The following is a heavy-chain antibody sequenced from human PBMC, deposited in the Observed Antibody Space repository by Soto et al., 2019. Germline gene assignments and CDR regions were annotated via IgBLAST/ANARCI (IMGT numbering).Heavy chain of an antibody. CDR2: IRSKAYGGTT. Sequence: PGGSLRLSCTASGFTFGDYAMSWFRQAPGKGLEWVGFIRSKAYGGTTEYAASVKGRFTISRDDSKSIACLQMNSLKTEDTAVYYCTREREYQLLYPYYNYMDVWGKGPTVTAP. D-gene: IGHD2-2*02. CDR1: GFTFGDYA. CDR3: TREREYQLLYPYYNYMDV. J-gene: IGHJ6*03. V-gene: IGHV3-49*03.